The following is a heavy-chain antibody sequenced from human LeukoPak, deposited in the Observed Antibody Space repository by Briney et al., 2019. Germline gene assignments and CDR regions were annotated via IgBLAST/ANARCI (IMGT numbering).Heavy chain of an antibody. D-gene: IGHD3-16*01. CDR2: IFYSGST. V-gene: IGHV4-59*01. J-gene: IGHJ4*02. Sequence: PSETLSLTCTVPGGSISSYYWSWIRQPPGEGLEWIGYIFYSGSTNYNPSLKSRVSISVDTSKNQFSLKLSSVTAADTAVYYCATVSWGSFDYWGQGTLVTVSS. CDR3: ATVSWGSFDY. CDR1: GGSISSYY.